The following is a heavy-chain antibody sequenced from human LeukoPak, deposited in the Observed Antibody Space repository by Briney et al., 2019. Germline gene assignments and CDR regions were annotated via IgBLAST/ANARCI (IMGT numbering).Heavy chain of an antibody. J-gene: IGHJ6*02. CDR1: GGSISTYY. V-gene: IGHV4-59*01. D-gene: IGHD5-24*01. CDR2: FYYSGTT. CDR3: ARDRGRGTGPAAYGMDV. Sequence: PSETLSLTCTVSGGSISTYYWSWIRQPPGKGLEYIGYFYYSGTTISNPSLKSRLTISIDTSKNQFSLSLSSVTAADTAIYYCARDRGRGTGPAAYGMDVWGQGTTVTVSS.